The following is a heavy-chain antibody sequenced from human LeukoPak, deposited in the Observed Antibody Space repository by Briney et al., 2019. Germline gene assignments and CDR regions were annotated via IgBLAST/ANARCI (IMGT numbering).Heavy chain of an antibody. D-gene: IGHD3-10*01. V-gene: IGHV3-30*04. CDR1: GFTFSSYA. CDR2: ISYDGSNK. J-gene: IGHJ6*03. Sequence: PGGPLGLSCAASGFTFSSYAMHWVRQAPGKGLEWVAVISYDGSNKYYADSVKGRFTISRDNSKNTLYLQMNSLRAEDTAVYYCARVCPYSPDGGFGELLGYYYYYYMDVWGKGTTVTISS. CDR3: ARVCPYSPDGGFGELLGYYYYYYMDV.